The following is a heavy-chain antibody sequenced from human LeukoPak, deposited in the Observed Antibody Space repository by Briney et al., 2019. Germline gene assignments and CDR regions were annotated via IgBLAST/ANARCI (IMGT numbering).Heavy chain of an antibody. CDR1: GASISGYY. CDR2: IYYTGNT. V-gene: IGHV4-59*01. J-gene: IGHJ5*02. CDR3: ARGRGGGGTSNNWFDP. Sequence: PSETLSLTCTVSGASISGYYWSWIRQPPGKGLGYIGYIYYTGNTNYNPSLKSRVTISVDTSKNQFSLKLSAVTAADTAVYYCARGRGGGGTSNNWFDPWGQGTLVIVSS. D-gene: IGHD2-15*01.